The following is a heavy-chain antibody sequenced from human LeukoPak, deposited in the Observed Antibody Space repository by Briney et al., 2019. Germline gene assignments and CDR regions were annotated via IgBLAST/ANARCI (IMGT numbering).Heavy chain of an antibody. Sequence: PGGSLRLSCAASGFILSSYDMHWVRQPPGKGLEWLAVIPRDGSIKYHADSVRGRFTISRDNSHNTLYLQMNSLRAEDTAVYYCARHFTTGSIDHWGQGNLVTVSS. CDR2: IPRDGSIK. D-gene: IGHD3-9*01. V-gene: IGHV3-30-3*01. CDR3: ARHFTTGSIDH. J-gene: IGHJ4*02. CDR1: GFILSSYD.